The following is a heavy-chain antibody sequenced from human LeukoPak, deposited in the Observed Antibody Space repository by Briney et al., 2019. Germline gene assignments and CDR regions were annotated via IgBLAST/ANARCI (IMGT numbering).Heavy chain of an antibody. V-gene: IGHV3-48*03. Sequence: GGSLRLSCAASGFTFSSYEMNWVRQAPGKGLEWVSYISSSGSTIYYADSVKGRFTISRDNAKNSLYLQMNSLRAEDTAVYYCARDARTVGITMIVVGFDYWGQGTLVTVSS. CDR2: ISSSGSTI. CDR1: GFTFSSYE. D-gene: IGHD3-22*01. CDR3: ARDARTVGITMIVVGFDY. J-gene: IGHJ4*02.